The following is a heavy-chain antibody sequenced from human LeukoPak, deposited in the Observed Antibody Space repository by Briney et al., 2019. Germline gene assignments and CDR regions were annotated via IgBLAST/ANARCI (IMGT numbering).Heavy chain of an antibody. CDR3: ARGPLIAAAGTW. D-gene: IGHD6-13*01. V-gene: IGHV3-23*01. CDR2: ISGSGDTT. CDR1: GFTSRHYA. J-gene: IGHJ4*02. Sequence: GGSLRLSCAASGFTSRHYAMSWVRQAPEKGLEWVSAISGSGDTTYYADSVKGRFTISRDTSKNTLYLQMNSLRAEDTAVYYCARGPLIAAAGTWWDQGTLVTVSS.